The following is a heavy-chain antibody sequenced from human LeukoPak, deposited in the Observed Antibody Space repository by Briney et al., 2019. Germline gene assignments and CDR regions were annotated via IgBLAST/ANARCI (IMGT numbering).Heavy chain of an antibody. CDR1: GGTFSSYA. V-gene: IGHV1-18*01. CDR2: ISAYNGDT. Sequence: ASVKVSCKASGGTFSSYAISWVRQAPGQGLEWMGWISAYNGDTNYAQKLQGRVTMTRDISTSTAYMEVRSLRSDDTAVYYCARVSRYCDSSGYYHYYYYGMDVWGQGTTVTVS. CDR3: ARVSRYCDSSGYYHYYYYGMDV. J-gene: IGHJ6*02. D-gene: IGHD3-22*01.